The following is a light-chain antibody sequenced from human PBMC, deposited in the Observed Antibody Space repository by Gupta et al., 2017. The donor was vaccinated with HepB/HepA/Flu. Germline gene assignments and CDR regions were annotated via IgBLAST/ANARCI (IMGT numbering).Light chain of an antibody. Sequence: IVLTQSPGTLSLSPGERATLPCRASQNVNSNFLAWYQQKPGQAPRLLIYGVSSRATGIPDRFSGSGSGTDFTLTISGLEPEDFAVYYCQQYGSSPRTFGRGTKVEIK. CDR1: QNVNSNF. V-gene: IGKV3-20*01. CDR3: QQYGSSPRT. CDR2: GVS. J-gene: IGKJ1*01.